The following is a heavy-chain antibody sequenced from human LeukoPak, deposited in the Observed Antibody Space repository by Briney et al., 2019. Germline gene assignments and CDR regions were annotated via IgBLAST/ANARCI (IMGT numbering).Heavy chain of an antibody. J-gene: IGHJ4*02. CDR3: AILPSGDGYANFDY. Sequence: ASVKVSCKASGGTFSSYAISWVRQAPGQGLEWMGRIIPIFGIANYAQKFQGRVTITADKSKSTAYMELSSLRSEDTAVYYCAILPSGDGYANFDYWGQGTLVTVSS. V-gene: IGHV1-69*04. CDR2: IIPIFGIA. CDR1: GGTFSSYA. D-gene: IGHD5-24*01.